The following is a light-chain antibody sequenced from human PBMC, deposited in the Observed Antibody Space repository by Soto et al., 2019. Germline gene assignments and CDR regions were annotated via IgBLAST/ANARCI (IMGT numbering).Light chain of an antibody. V-gene: IGKV1-5*01. CDR2: DAS. Sequence: DIQMTQSPSTLSASVGDRVTITCRGSQSISSWLAWYQQKPGKAPKLPIYDASSLESGVPSRFSCSGYGTEFPLPISSLQPDDFATYYCQQYNSYQYTFGQGTKVDIK. CDR1: QSISSW. J-gene: IGKJ2*01. CDR3: QQYNSYQYT.